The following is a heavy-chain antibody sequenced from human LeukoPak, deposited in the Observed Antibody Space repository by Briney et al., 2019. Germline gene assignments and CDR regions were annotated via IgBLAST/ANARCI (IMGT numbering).Heavy chain of an antibody. J-gene: IGHJ4*02. Sequence: MASQTPSLTCAVSGGSISSGSYSWSWIRQPPGKGLEWIGYIYPRGSTYYNPSLKSRVILSLDKSANQFSLNLSSVTAADTAVYYCARFSPRAMGNYLDFWGQGTLVTVSS. CDR3: ARFSPRAMGNYLDF. V-gene: IGHV4-30-2*01. CDR2: IYPRGST. D-gene: IGHD7-27*01. CDR1: GGSISSGSYS.